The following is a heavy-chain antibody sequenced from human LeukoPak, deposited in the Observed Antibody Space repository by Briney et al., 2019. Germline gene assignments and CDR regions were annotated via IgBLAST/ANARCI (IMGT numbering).Heavy chain of an antibody. CDR2: IKSKTDGGTT. CDR1: GFTFSNAW. CDR3: AKVAPAGYYFDY. D-gene: IGHD6-13*01. V-gene: IGHV3-15*07. Sequence: GGSLRLSCAASGFTFSNAWMNWVRQAPGKGLEWVGRIKSKTDGGTTDYAAPVKGRFTISRDDSKNTLYLQMNSLRAEDTAVYYCAKVAPAGYYFDYWGQGTLVTVSS. J-gene: IGHJ4*02.